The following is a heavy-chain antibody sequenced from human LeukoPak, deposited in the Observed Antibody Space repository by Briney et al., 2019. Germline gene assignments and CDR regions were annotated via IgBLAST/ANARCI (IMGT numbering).Heavy chain of an antibody. Sequence: PSETLSLTCAVYGGSFSGYYWSRIRQPPGKGLEWIGEINHSGSTNYNPSLKSRVTISVDTSKNQFSLKLSSVTAADTAVYYCARVCPYCSGGSCFPFVGYYYGMDVWGQGTTVTVSS. J-gene: IGHJ6*02. CDR2: INHSGST. V-gene: IGHV4-34*01. D-gene: IGHD2-15*01. CDR1: GGSFSGYY. CDR3: ARVCPYCSGGSCFPFVGYYYGMDV.